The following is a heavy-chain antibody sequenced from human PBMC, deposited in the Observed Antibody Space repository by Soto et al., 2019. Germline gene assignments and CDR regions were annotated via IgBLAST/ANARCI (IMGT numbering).Heavy chain of an antibody. CDR1: GLTVSSYC. CDR3: AKTTTGSYWYFDL. Sequence: GGSLSLARGASGLTVSSYCMHLVHQAPGKGLEWVAVISYDGSNKYYADSVKGRFTISRDNSKNTLYLQMNSLRAENTAVYYCAKTTTGSYWYFDLGGRGTLVTVSS. CDR2: ISYDGSNK. J-gene: IGHJ2*01. D-gene: IGHD4-17*01. V-gene: IGHV3-30*18.